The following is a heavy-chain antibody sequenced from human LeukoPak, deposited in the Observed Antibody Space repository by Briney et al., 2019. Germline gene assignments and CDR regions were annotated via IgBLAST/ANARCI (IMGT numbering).Heavy chain of an antibody. CDR2: ISGSGGST. CDR3: AKDLATPLYCSSTSCPIDV. CDR1: GFTFSSYA. D-gene: IGHD2-2*01. J-gene: IGHJ6*03. V-gene: IGHV3-23*01. Sequence: GGSLRLSCAASGFTFSSYAMSWVRQAPGKGLEWVSAISGSGGSTYYADSVKGRFTISRDNSKNTLYLQMNSLRAEDTAVYYCAKDLATPLYCSSTSCPIDVWGKGTTVTVSS.